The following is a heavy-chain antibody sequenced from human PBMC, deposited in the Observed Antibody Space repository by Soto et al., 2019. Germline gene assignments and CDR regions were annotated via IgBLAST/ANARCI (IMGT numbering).Heavy chain of an antibody. D-gene: IGHD3-22*01. CDR1: GFTFSSYS. CDR2: ISSSSSTI. J-gene: IGHJ5*02. V-gene: IGHV3-48*02. CDR3: ARLDYDSSGYYYVDWFDP. Sequence: EVQLVESGGGLVQPGGSLRLSCAASGFTFSSYSMNWVRQAPGKGLEWVSYISSSSSTIYYADSVKGRFTISRDNAKNSLYLQMNSLRDEDTAVYYCARLDYDSSGYYYVDWFDPWGQGTLVTVSS.